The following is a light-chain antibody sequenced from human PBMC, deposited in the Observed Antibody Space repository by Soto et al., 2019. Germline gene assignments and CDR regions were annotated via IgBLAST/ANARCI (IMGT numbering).Light chain of an antibody. CDR2: ATS. J-gene: IGKJ4*01. CDR3: QKYNSAPLT. CDR1: QDIKNY. V-gene: IGKV1-27*01. Sequence: DIQMTQSPSSLSASVGDRVTITCRASQDIKNYVAWYQQGAGKVPKLLIYATSTLQSGVPSRFSGSGSGTEFTLTISSLQPEDVATYYCQKYNSAPLTFGGWTKVDI.